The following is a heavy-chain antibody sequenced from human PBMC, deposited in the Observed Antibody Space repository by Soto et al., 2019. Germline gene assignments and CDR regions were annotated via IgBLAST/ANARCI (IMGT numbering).Heavy chain of an antibody. Sequence: PGESLKISCKGSGYSFTNYWIGWVRQMPGKGLEWMGIIYPGDSDARYSPSFQGQVTISADKSISTAYLHWSSLRASDTAVYYCTRRGYCSGGSCFSAAFDIWGQGTMVTVS. V-gene: IGHV5-51*01. D-gene: IGHD2-15*01. CDR3: TRRGYCSGGSCFSAAFDI. CDR2: IYPGDSDA. CDR1: GYSFTNYW. J-gene: IGHJ3*02.